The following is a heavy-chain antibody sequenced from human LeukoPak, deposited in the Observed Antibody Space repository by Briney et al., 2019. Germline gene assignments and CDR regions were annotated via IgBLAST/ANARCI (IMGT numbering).Heavy chain of an antibody. D-gene: IGHD3-10*01. CDR3: ARDVVVNYYRMGAFDI. J-gene: IGHJ3*02. Sequence: GGSLRLSCAASGFTFSSYAMSWVRQAPGKGLEWVAVISYDGSNKYYADSVKGRFTISRDNAKNSLYLQMNSLRAEDTAVYYCARDVVVNYYRMGAFDIWGQGTMVTVSS. V-gene: IGHV3-30-3*01. CDR1: GFTFSSYA. CDR2: ISYDGSNK.